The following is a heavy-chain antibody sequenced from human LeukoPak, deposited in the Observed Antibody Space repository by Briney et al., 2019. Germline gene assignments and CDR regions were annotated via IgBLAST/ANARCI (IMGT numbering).Heavy chain of an antibody. Sequence: GGSLRLSCAASGFTFSSHWMHWVRQTPGKGLVWVSRIKSDGSSVDYADSVKGRFTISRDNSKNTLYLQMDSLRAEDTAVYYCASRATVTTDRFWFDPWGQGTLVTVSS. CDR2: IKSDGSSV. CDR1: GFTFSSHW. D-gene: IGHD4-11*01. J-gene: IGHJ5*02. CDR3: ASRATVTTDRFWFDP. V-gene: IGHV3-74*01.